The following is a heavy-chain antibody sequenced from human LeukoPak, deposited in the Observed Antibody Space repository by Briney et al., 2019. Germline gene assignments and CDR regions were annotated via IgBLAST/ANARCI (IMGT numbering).Heavy chain of an antibody. CDR2: IYTSGSS. CDR3: ARVRYCSGGSCLDY. D-gene: IGHD2-15*01. CDR1: GGSISSYY. V-gene: IGHV4-4*07. J-gene: IGHJ4*02. Sequence: PSETLSLTCTVSGGSISSYYWSWIRQPAGKGLEWIGRIYTSGSSNYNPSLKSRVTMSVDTSKNQFSLKLSSVTAADTAVYYCARVRYCSGGSCLDYWGQGTLVTVSS.